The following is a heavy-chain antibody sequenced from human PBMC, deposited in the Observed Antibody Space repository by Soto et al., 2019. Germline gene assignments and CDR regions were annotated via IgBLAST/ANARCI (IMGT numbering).Heavy chain of an antibody. CDR1: GFTFSSYA. J-gene: IGHJ4*02. CDR2: MSGAGGST. CDR3: AKAGFSSGWSPSYFDY. Sequence: GGSLRLSCAASGFTFSSYAMNWVRQAPGKGLEWVSAMSGAGGSTYYADSVKGRFTISRDNSKNTLYLQMNSLRVEDTAVFYCAKAGFSSGWSPSYFDYWGQGTLVTVSS. V-gene: IGHV3-23*01. D-gene: IGHD6-19*01.